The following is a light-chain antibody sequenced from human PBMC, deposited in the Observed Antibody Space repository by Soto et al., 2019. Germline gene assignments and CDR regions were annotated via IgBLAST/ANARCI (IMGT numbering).Light chain of an antibody. V-gene: IGKV1-33*01. Sequence: DIQMTQSPSSLSASVGDRVTITCQASQDISDYLNWYQQKPGKAPKLLIYDASNLEIGVPSRFSGSGSGTVFTFTISSLQPGDIATYYCQQYDDLPYTFGQGTKLEIK. CDR3: QQYDDLPYT. CDR2: DAS. CDR1: QDISDY. J-gene: IGKJ2*01.